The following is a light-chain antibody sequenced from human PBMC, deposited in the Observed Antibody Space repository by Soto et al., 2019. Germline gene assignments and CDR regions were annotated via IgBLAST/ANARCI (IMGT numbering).Light chain of an antibody. J-gene: IGKJ1*01. V-gene: IGKV3-20*01. CDR3: QQYNSYFQT. CDR1: QRVSSSY. Sequence: EIGLNQSPGTLSLSPGERATLSCRASQRVSSSYLGWYQQKPGQAPRLLIYGGSSRATGIPARFSGSGSGTEFTLTISSLQPDDVTTYYSQQYNSYFQTFGQGTKVDIK. CDR2: GGS.